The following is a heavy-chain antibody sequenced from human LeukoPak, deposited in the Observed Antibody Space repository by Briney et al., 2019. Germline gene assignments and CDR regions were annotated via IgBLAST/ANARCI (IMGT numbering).Heavy chain of an antibody. V-gene: IGHV1-18*01. CDR1: GYTFTSYG. D-gene: IGHD3-10*01. CDR2: ISAYNGNT. J-gene: IGHJ5*02. CDR3: ARSPTDWGAGTWFDP. Sequence: GASVKVSCKASGYTFTSYGISWVRQAPGQGLEWMGWISAYNGNTNYAQKLQGRVTMTTDTATNTAYLEVRSLRLDDTAVYYCARSPTDWGAGTWFDPWGQGTLVTVSS.